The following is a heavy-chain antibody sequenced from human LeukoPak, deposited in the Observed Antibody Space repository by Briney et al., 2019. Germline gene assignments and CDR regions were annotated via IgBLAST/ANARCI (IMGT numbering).Heavy chain of an antibody. CDR2: ISAYNGNT. CDR3: ARGDYYDSSGLTEYDY. CDR1: GYTFTSYG. Sequence: GASVKVSCKASGYTFTSYGISWVRQAPGQGLEWMGWISAYNGNTNYAQKLQGRVTMTTDTSTSTAYMELRSLRSDDTAVYYCARGDYYDSSGLTEYDYWGQGTLVTVSS. J-gene: IGHJ4*02. D-gene: IGHD3-22*01. V-gene: IGHV1-18*01.